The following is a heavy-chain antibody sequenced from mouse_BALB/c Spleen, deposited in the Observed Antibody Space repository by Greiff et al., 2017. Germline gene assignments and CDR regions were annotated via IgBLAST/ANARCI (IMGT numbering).Heavy chain of an antibody. CDR2: ISSGGGNT. J-gene: IGHJ2*01. CDR1: GFTFSSYT. V-gene: IGHV5-9*03. D-gene: IGHD1-1*01. CDR3: ARYDYYGSSPSY. Sequence: EVQGVESGGGLVKPGGSLKLSCAASGFTFSSYTMSWVRQTPEKRLEWVATISSGGGNTYYPDSVKGRFTISRDNAKNNLYLQMSSLRSEDTALYYCARYDYYGSSPSYWGQGTTLTVSS.